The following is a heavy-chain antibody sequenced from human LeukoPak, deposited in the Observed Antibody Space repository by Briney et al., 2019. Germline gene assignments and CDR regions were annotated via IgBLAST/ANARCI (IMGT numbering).Heavy chain of an antibody. J-gene: IGHJ4*02. D-gene: IGHD6-19*01. CDR3: ARQAGGYSSGWYQFHFDY. V-gene: IGHV1-18*04. CDR1: SYIFTTYG. Sequence: GASVKVSCKASSYIFTTYGISWVRQAPGQGLEWMGWINTYNGNTNYAQKLQCRVTMTTDTSTSTAYMDLRSLRSDDTAVYYCARQAGGYSSGWYQFHFDYWGQGTLVTVSS. CDR2: INTYNGNT.